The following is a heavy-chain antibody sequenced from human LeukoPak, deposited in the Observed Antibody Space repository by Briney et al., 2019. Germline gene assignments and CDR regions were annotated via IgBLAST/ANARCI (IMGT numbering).Heavy chain of an antibody. V-gene: IGHV4-34*01. J-gene: IGHJ4*02. D-gene: IGHD3-3*01. CDR3: ARATIFGYFDY. CDR1: GGSFSGYY. CDR2: INHSGST. Sequence: PSETLSLTCAVYGGSFSGYYWSWIRQPPGKGLEWIGEINHSGSTNYNPSLKSRVTISVDTSKNQFSLKLSSVTAADTAVYCCARATIFGYFDYWGQGTLVTVSS.